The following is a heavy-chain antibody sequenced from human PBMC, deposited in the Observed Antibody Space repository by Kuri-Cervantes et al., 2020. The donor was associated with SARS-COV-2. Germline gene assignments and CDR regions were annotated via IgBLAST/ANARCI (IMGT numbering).Heavy chain of an antibody. CDR3: AGEPDYDFWSGDFDY. V-gene: IGHV3-43*02. CDR1: GFTFDDYA. D-gene: IGHD3-3*01. Sequence: GESLKISCAASGFTFDDYAMHWVRQAPGKGLEWVSLISGDGGSTYYADSVKGRFTISRDNSKNSLYLQMDSLRAEDTAVYYCAGEPDYDFWSGDFDYWGQGTLVTVSS. J-gene: IGHJ4*02. CDR2: ISGDGGST.